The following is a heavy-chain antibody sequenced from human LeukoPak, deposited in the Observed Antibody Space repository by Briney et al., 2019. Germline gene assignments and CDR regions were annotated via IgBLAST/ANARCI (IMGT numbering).Heavy chain of an antibody. Sequence: GESLKISCKCSGYSFTSNWIAWVRQMPGKGLEWMGIIYPGDSDTRYSPSFQGQVTISADKSISTAYLQWSSLKASDTAMYYCARQIDSGYSYGLSVWFDPWGQGTLVTVSS. V-gene: IGHV5-51*01. CDR3: ARQIDSGYSYGLSVWFDP. CDR1: GYSFTSNW. D-gene: IGHD5-18*01. J-gene: IGHJ5*02. CDR2: IYPGDSDT.